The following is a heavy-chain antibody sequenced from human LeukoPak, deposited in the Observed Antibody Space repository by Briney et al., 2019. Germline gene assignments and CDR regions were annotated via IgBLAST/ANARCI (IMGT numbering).Heavy chain of an antibody. J-gene: IGHJ3*02. CDR1: GFTFSGSW. V-gene: IGHV3-74*01. CDR3: VRGNSHAFDI. CDR2: IYLAVDYT. D-gene: IGHD3-10*01. Sequence: GGSLRLSCAASGFTFSGSWMYWGRQAPGKGLVWGSRIYLAVDYTTYADSVKGRFTISRDNAKNTLYLEMNSLRAEDKAVYYCVRGNSHAFDIWGQGTMVTVSS.